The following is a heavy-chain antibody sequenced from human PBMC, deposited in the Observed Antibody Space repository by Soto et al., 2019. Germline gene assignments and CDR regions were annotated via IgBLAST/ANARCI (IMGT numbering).Heavy chain of an antibody. Sequence: QVQLGESGGGVVQPGRSLRLSCVASGFSISTYAMHWVRQAPGKGLEWVAVISSDGTNKYYADSVKGRFTIARDNSKNTVYLDINSLGAEDTALFFCAKDKGSSGWYFDHWGQGTLVTVSS. V-gene: IGHV3-30*18. D-gene: IGHD6-19*01. J-gene: IGHJ4*02. CDR1: GFSISTYA. CDR2: ISSDGTNK. CDR3: AKDKGSSGWYFDH.